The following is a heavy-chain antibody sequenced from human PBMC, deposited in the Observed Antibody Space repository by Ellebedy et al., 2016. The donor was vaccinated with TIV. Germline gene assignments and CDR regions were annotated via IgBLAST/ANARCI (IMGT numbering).Heavy chain of an antibody. CDR1: GLSLSTDTMG. Sequence: SGPTLVXPTETLTLTCTVSGLSLSTDTMGVSWIRQPPGKALEWLAHISSVDVEYYSTSLRTRLSISKDTSKSQVVLTMTNMDPVDTATYYCACHTDGYHHDDFDLWGQGTMVTVSS. CDR3: ACHTDGYHHDDFDL. V-gene: IGHV2-26*04. J-gene: IGHJ3*01. CDR2: ISSVDVE. D-gene: IGHD2-8*01.